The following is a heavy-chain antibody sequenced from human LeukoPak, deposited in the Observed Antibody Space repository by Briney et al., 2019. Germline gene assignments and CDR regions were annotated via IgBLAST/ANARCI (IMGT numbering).Heavy chain of an antibody. CDR1: GYTFSTYG. CDR2: FSVYNGNT. CDR3: ARDPRKTYSSGWYYFDY. D-gene: IGHD6-19*01. Sequence: ASVKVSCKASGYTFSTYGISWVRQAPGQGLEWMAWFSVYNGNTNYPQKFQGRVTMTTDTSTSTAYMELKSLRSDDTAVYYCARDPRKTYSSGWYYFDYWGQGTLVTVSS. J-gene: IGHJ4*02. V-gene: IGHV1-18*01.